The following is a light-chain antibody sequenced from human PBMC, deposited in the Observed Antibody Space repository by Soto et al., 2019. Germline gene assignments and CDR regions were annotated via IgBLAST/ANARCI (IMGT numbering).Light chain of an antibody. V-gene: IGKV3-15*01. CDR2: GAS. CDR3: QHYTTWLWT. CDR1: QSVSSK. J-gene: IGKJ1*01. Sequence: EIVMTQSPATLSVSPRERATLSCRASQSVSSKLAWYQQKPGHGPRLLIYGASTRATGIAATFRGSMSGTEFTLTISSLECEDFSIYYCQHYTTWLWTFGQGTKVEI.